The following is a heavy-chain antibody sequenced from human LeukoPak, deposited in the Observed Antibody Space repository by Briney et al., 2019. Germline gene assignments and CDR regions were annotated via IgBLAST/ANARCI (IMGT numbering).Heavy chain of an antibody. J-gene: IGHJ4*02. V-gene: IGHV3-53*01. Sequence: GGSLRLSCAASGFTVSRNYMSWVRQAPGRGPEWVSVIYSGGTTYYADSVKGRFTISRDISKNTLYLQMNSLTAEDTAVYFCARGGYSYGSQYYFDYWGQGTLVTVFS. CDR1: GFTVSRNY. CDR3: ARGGYSYGSQYYFDY. D-gene: IGHD3-16*02. CDR2: IYSGGTT.